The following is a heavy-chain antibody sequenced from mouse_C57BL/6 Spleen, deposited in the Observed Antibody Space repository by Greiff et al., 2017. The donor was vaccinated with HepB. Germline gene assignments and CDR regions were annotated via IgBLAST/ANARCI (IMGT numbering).Heavy chain of an antibody. V-gene: IGHV1-78*01. Sequence: VQLQQSDAELVKPGASVKISCKVSGYTFTDHTIHWMKQRPEQGLEWIGYIYPRDGSTKYNETFKGKATLTADKSSRTAYMQLNSLTSEDSAFYFCARFVRYYGSSSYYFDYWGQGTTLTVSS. CDR1: GYTFTDHT. CDR3: ARFVRYYGSSSYYFDY. D-gene: IGHD1-1*01. CDR2: IYPRDGST. J-gene: IGHJ2*01.